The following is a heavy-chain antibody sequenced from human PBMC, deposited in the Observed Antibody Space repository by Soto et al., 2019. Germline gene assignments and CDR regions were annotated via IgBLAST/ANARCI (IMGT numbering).Heavy chain of an antibody. CDR2: MSFDGSNK. CDR1: GFTFRSYG. V-gene: IGHV3-30*18. Sequence: QVQLVGSGGGVVQPGRSLRLSCAASGFTFRSYGMHWVRQDPGKGLEWVALMSFDGSNKYYADSVRGRFTISSDNSKSTLYLQMDILRPEDTAVYYCAKEFGWELQLSHPYYNSGMDVWGQGTTVTVSS. J-gene: IGHJ6*02. CDR3: AKEFGWELQLSHPYYNSGMDV. D-gene: IGHD1-1*01.